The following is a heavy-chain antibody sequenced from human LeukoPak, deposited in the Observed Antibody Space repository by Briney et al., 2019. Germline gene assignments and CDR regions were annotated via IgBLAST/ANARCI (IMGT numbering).Heavy chain of an antibody. D-gene: IGHD4-23*01. CDR1: GFTFSSYA. CDR2: ISYDGSNK. J-gene: IGHJ2*01. V-gene: IGHV3-30-3*01. Sequence: GRSLRLSCAASGFTFSSYAMHWVRQAPGKGLEWVAVISYDGSNKYYADSVKGRFTISRDNSKNTLYLQMNSLRAEDTAVYYCARDMTYGGNPGNWYFDLWGRGTLVTVSS. CDR3: ARDMTYGGNPGNWYFDL.